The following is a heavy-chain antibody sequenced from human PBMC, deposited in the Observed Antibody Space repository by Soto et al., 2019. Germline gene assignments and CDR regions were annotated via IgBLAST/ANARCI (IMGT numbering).Heavy chain of an antibody. CDR2: ISGDNGNT. V-gene: IGHV1-18*03. D-gene: IGHD5-18*01. Sequence: QVQLVQSGPEVKKPGASVKVSCKASGYSFTTYGIAWVRQAPGQGLEWMGWISGDNGNTNYAQKLQGRVTMTTDIPTRTAYLELRRLGSDDVAGSYGARDGYYDNWGQGTMVIVSS. CDR1: GYSFTTYG. J-gene: IGHJ3*02. CDR3: ARDGYYDN.